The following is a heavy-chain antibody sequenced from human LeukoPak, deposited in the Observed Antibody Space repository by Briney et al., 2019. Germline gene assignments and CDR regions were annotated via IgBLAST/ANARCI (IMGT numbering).Heavy chain of an antibody. D-gene: IGHD1-26*01. Sequence: PGGSLRLSCAASGLTFTSYRMNWVRQAPGKGLEWVANVNQDGSEKNYVDSVKGRFTISRDNARNSLYLQMNSLRAEDSAVYYCASRRGAATDSVYWGQGTLVTVSS. CDR3: ASRRGAATDSVY. V-gene: IGHV3-7*01. J-gene: IGHJ4*02. CDR2: VNQDGSEK. CDR1: GLTFTSYR.